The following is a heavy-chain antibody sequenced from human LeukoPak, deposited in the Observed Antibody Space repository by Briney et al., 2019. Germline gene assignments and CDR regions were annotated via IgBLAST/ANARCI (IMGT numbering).Heavy chain of an antibody. CDR3: AKSIISKVRGVSYMDV. CDR1: GFTFSSYG. V-gene: IGHV3-30*18. CDR2: ISYDGSNK. J-gene: IGHJ6*03. D-gene: IGHD3-10*01. Sequence: PGGSLRLSCAASGFTFSSYGMHWVRQAPGKGLEWVAVISYDGSNKYYADSVKGRFTISRDNSKNTLYLQMNSLRAEDTAVYYCAKSIISKVRGVSYMDVWGKGTTVTVSS.